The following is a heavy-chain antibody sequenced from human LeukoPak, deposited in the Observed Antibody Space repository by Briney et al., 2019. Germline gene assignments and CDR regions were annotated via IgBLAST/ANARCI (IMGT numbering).Heavy chain of an antibody. D-gene: IGHD1-14*01. Sequence: ASVKVSCKASGGTFSSYAISWVRQAPGQGLEWMGRIIPILGIANYAQKFQGRVTITADKSTSTAYMELSSLRSEDTAVYYCATDMGINDAFDIWGQGTMVTVSS. CDR3: ATDMGINDAFDI. CDR2: IIPILGIA. V-gene: IGHV1-69*04. CDR1: GGTFSSYA. J-gene: IGHJ3*02.